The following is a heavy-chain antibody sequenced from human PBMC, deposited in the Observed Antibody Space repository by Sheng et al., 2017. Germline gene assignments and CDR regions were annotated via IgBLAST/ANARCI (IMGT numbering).Heavy chain of an antibody. D-gene: IGHD6-13*01. CDR3: ASRPGIAAAGTIWFDP. J-gene: IGHJ5*02. CDR1: GFTSSSYE. CDR2: ISSSGSTI. Sequence: EVQLVESGGGLVQPGGSLRLSCAASGFTSSSYEMNWVRQAPGKGLEWVSYISSSGSTIYYADSVKGRFTISRDNAKNSLYLQMNSLRAEDTAVYYCASRPGIAAAGTIWFDPWGQGTLVTVSS. V-gene: IGHV3-48*03.